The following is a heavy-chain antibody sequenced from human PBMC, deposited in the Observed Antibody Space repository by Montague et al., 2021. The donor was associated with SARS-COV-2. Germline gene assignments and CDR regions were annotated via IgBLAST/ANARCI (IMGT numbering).Heavy chain of an antibody. V-gene: IGHV4-61*02. CDR1: IGSISSGSYY. J-gene: IGHJ5*02. CDR3: ARDGYSSGWNGLHWFDP. CDR2: IYTSGST. Sequence: TLSLTCTVSIGSISSGSYYWSWIRQPAGKGLEWIGRIYTSGSTNYNPSLKSRVTISVDTSKNQFSLKLSPVTAADTAVYYCARDGYSSGWNGLHWFDPWPGNPGHRLL. D-gene: IGHD6-25*01.